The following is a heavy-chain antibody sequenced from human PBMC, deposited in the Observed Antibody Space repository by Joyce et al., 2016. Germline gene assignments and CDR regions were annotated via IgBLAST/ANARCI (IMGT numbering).Heavy chain of an antibody. D-gene: IGHD6-19*01. Sequence: EVQLVESGGGLVQPGGSLRLSCAGSGFVFSTYWVHWVRPVPGKGLGWIGRISADRSTSNCADSVGSRFTISRDNAKDTLYLQINSLRADDTAVYFCARDGWASGWKYWGQGTPVTVSS. CDR1: GFVFSTYW. V-gene: IGHV3-74*01. CDR3: ARDGWASGWKY. J-gene: IGHJ4*02. CDR2: ISADRSTS.